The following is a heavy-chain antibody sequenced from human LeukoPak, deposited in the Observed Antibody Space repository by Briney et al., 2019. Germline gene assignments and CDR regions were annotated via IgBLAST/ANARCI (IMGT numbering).Heavy chain of an antibody. V-gene: IGHV4-39*02. D-gene: IGHD2-15*01. CDR3: ARRLRIGAAEWFDP. J-gene: IGHJ5*02. Sequence: PSESLSLTCSVSSGSVSRNYYSWAWIRQAPGKGLEWVGALDDSGNTYYNPSLKSRLTLSVDTSKTHFSLTLTSVAAADTSVYYCARRLRIGAAEWFDPWGQGIMVTVSS. CDR1: SGSVSRNYYS. CDR2: LDDSGNT.